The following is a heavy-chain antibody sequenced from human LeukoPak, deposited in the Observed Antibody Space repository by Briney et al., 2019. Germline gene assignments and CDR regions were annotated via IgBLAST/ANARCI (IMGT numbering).Heavy chain of an antibody. D-gene: IGHD3-10*01. J-gene: IGHJ4*02. V-gene: IGHV1-18*01. Sequence: ASVKVSCKASGYTFINSGITWVRQAPGQGLEWMAWISVYNGNTNYAQKFQGRVTMTTDTSTNTAYMELRSLRSDDTAVYYCARGINYGSGRYYYFDYWGQGTLVTVSS. CDR1: GYTFINSG. CDR3: ARGINYGSGRYYYFDY. CDR2: ISVYNGNT.